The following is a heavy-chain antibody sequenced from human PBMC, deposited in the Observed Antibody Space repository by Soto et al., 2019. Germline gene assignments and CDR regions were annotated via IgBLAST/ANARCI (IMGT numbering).Heavy chain of an antibody. D-gene: IGHD1-7*01. CDR1: GYTFTGHQ. V-gene: IGHV1-2*02. CDR3: ARCGDNWNYPHYYYGLDV. J-gene: IGHJ6*02. Sequence: ASVKVSCKASGYTFTGHQIHWVRQAPGQGLEWMGWINPKSGGTNSAQKFQGRVTMTRDTSISTAYMELTRQTSDDSAVYYCARCGDNWNYPHYYYGLDVWRQGTTVTVSS. CDR2: INPKSGGT.